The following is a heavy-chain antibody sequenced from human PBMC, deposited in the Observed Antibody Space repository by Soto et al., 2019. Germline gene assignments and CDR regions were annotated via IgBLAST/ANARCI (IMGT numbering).Heavy chain of an antibody. J-gene: IGHJ4*02. V-gene: IGHV1-2*04. D-gene: IGHD2-21*02. CDR3: ARVSSRTVTVLGY. Sequence: GASVKVSCKASGYTFTGYYMHWVRQAPGQGLEWMGWINPNSGGTNYAQKFQGWVTMTRDTSISTAYMELSRLRSDDTAVYYCARVSSRTVTVLGYWGQGTLVTVSS. CDR1: GYTFTGYY. CDR2: INPNSGGT.